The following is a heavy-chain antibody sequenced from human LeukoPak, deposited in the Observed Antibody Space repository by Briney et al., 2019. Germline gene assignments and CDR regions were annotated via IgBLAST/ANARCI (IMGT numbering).Heavy chain of an antibody. CDR1: GYSFTSYW. CDR3: ARVSSSGWPDFDF. V-gene: IGHV5-51*01. D-gene: IGHD6-19*01. J-gene: IGHJ4*02. CDR2: IYPGDSDT. Sequence: GESLKISCKGSGYSFTSYWIGWVRQMPGKGLEWMGIIYPGDSDTRYSPSFQGQVTISADKSISTAYLQWSSLKASDTAIYFCARVSSSGWPDFDFWGQGTLVTVSS.